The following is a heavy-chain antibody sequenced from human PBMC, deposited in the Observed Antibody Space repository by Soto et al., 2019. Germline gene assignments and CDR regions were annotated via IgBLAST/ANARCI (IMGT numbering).Heavy chain of an antibody. CDR3: FTDRQFRPAY. V-gene: IGHV1-24*01. CDR1: GYTLTELS. Sequence: ASVKVSCKVSGYTLTELSMHWVRQAPGKGLEWMGGFDPEDGETIYAQKFQGRFTISRDDSKSVFYLQMNSLKTEDTAVYYCFTDRQFRPAYWGQGTLVTVSS. CDR2: FDPEDGET. J-gene: IGHJ4*02.